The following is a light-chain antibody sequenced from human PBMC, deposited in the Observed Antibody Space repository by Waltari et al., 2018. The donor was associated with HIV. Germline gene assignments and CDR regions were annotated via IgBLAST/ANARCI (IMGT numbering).Light chain of an antibody. V-gene: IGLV2-11*01. Sequence: QSALTQPPSVSGSPGQSVTFSCTGTSSDVGRYNSVSWYQQHPGKAPKLMIYDVTQRPSGVPDRVSGSKSGNTASLTISVLRADDEADYYCCSYGGTYNVFGVGTKVTVL. J-gene: IGLJ1*01. CDR2: DVT. CDR1: SSDVGRYNS. CDR3: CSYGGTYNV.